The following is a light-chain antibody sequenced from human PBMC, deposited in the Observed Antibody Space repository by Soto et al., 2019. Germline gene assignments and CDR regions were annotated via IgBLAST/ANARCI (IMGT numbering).Light chain of an antibody. J-gene: IGKJ1*01. Sequence: EIVLTQSPGTLSLSPGEGATLSCRASQSVTSSYLAWYQQKPGQAPRLLIYGASIRATGIPDRFSGSGSGTDFTLTISRLVPEDFAVYYCQQYGSSRTFGQGTKVEIK. CDR3: QQYGSSRT. CDR2: GAS. V-gene: IGKV3-20*01. CDR1: QSVTSSY.